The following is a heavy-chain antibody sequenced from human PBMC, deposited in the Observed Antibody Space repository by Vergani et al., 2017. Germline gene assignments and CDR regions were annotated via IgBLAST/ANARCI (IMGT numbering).Heavy chain of an antibody. D-gene: IGHD1-20*01. Sequence: QVQLQESGPGLVKPSQTLSLTCTVSGGSISSGSYYWSWIRQPAGKGLEWIGRIYTSGSTNYNPSLKSRVTISVDTSKNQFSLKLSSVTAADTAVYYCARDQADNWNDDYYYGMDVWGQGTTVTVSS. CDR3: ARDQADNWNDDYYYGMDV. CDR1: GGSISSGSYY. J-gene: IGHJ6*02. CDR2: IYTSGST. V-gene: IGHV4-61*02.